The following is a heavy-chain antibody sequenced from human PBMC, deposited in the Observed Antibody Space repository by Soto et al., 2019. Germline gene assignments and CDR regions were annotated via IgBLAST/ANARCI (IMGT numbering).Heavy chain of an antibody. V-gene: IGHV3-23*01. CDR2: ISGSGAIT. J-gene: IGHJ4*02. CDR1: GFRFTSHA. Sequence: EVKLLESGGRLVKPGGPLRLSCAASGFRFTSHAMSWVRQAPGKGLEWVAAISGSGAITYYADSVKGRFTISRDNAKNTLFSQMISLRAEDSALYYCANDGEYSSSSGRTNFGSWGQGPLVTVSA. CDR3: ANDGEYSSSSGRTNFGS. D-gene: IGHD6-6*01.